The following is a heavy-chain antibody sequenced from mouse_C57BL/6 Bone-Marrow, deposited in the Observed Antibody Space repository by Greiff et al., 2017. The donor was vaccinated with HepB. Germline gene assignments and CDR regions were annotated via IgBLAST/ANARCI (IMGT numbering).Heavy chain of an antibody. J-gene: IGHJ3*01. D-gene: IGHD1-1*01. CDR1: GYSFTGYF. CDR2: INPYNGDT. V-gene: IGHV1-20*01. Sequence: VQLQQSGPELVKPGDSVKISCKASGYSFTGYFMNWVMQSHGKSLEWIGRINPYNGDTFYNQKFKGKATLTVDKSSSTAHMALRSLTAEDSAVYYCARVYGRGFAYWGQGTLVTVSA. CDR3: ARVYGRGFAY.